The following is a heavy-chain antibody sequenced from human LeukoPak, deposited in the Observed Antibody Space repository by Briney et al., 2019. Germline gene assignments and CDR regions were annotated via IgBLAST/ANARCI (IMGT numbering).Heavy chain of an antibody. V-gene: IGHV4-31*11. Sequence: SETLSLTCAVSGGSISGGDYYWSWIRQLPGKGLEWIGYIYHTGRSSFNPSLTSRTTISVDTSQNQFSLTLNSMTPADSAVYYCAGETGGGDSYGVWGQGTLVTVSS. J-gene: IGHJ4*02. CDR1: GGSISGGDYY. CDR3: AGETGGGDSYGV. D-gene: IGHD5-18*01. CDR2: IYHTGRS.